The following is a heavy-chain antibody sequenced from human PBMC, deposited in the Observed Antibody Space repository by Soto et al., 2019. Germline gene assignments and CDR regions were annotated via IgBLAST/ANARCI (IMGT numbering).Heavy chain of an antibody. Sequence: QVRLVQSGAEVKKPGASVKVSCKASGYIFTNYYIHWVRQAPGQGREWMAIINPNGGSTNCAQEVQGRITLTRDTSTSTVYMDLSSLTSEDTAVYYCARGLYSGDKGGQGTMVTVSS. V-gene: IGHV1-46*01. J-gene: IGHJ4*02. CDR1: GYIFTNYY. CDR2: INPNGGST. CDR3: ARGLYSGDK. D-gene: IGHD2-21*01.